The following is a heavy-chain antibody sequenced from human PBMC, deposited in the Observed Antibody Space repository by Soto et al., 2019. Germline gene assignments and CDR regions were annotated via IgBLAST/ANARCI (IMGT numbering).Heavy chain of an antibody. J-gene: IGHJ6*02. V-gene: IGHV1-3*01. CDR3: ARDRGVATIGTVGMDV. D-gene: IGHD5-12*01. CDR1: GYTLTNYA. Sequence: QVQLVQSGAEVKTPGASVKVSCKASGYTLTNYAMHWVRQAPGQRLEWMGWIYAGNAGTKYPQKFQGRVTITRDTSASTAYMELTSLRAEDTAVYYCARDRGVATIGTVGMDVWGQGTTVTVSS. CDR2: IYAGNAGT.